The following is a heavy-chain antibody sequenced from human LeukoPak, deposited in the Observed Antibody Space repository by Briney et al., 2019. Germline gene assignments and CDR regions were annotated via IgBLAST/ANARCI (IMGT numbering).Heavy chain of an antibody. CDR2: IFYSGST. J-gene: IGHJ3*02. CDR3: ARARYVNSFYAFDI. V-gene: IGHV4-39*01. Sequence: SETLSLTCTVSGASISSSSYYWGWIRQPPGKGLEWIGNIFYSGSTYYNPSLKSRVTISVDTSKNQFSLKLTSVTAADTAVYYCARARYVNSFYAFDIWGQGTLVTVSS. CDR1: GASISSSSYY. D-gene: IGHD3-9*01.